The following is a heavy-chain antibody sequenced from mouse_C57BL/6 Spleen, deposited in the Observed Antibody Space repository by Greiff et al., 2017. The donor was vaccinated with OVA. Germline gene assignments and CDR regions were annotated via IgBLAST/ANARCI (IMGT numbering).Heavy chain of an antibody. V-gene: IGHV1-52*01. CDR2: IDPSDSET. D-gene: IGHD2-2*01. J-gene: IGHJ2*01. CDR3: AREDGYDEGFDY. Sequence: QVQLQQSGAELVRPGSSVKLSCKASGYTFTSYWMHWVKQRPIQGLEWIGNIDPSDSETHYNQKFKDKATLTVDKSSSTAYMQLSSLTSEDSAVYYCAREDGYDEGFDYWGQGTTLTVSS. CDR1: GYTFTSYW.